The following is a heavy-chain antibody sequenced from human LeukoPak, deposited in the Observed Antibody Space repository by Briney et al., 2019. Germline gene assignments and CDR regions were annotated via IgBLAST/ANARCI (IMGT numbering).Heavy chain of an antibody. V-gene: IGHV3-7*01. Sequence: PGGFLRLSCAASGFTFSSYWMSWVRQAPGKGLEWVANIKQDGSEKYYVDSVKGRFTISRDNAKNSLYLQMNSLRAEDTAVYYCARDLITSYQPSYYWGQGTLVTVSS. CDR1: GFTFSSYW. CDR3: ARDLITSYQPSYY. CDR2: IKQDGSEK. D-gene: IGHD2-2*01. J-gene: IGHJ4*02.